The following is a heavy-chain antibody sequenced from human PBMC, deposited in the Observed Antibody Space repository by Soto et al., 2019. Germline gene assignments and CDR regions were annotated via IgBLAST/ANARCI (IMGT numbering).Heavy chain of an antibody. CDR3: GSSAPTVSGTNRDY. CDR1: GYSFTSYL. CDR2: IDPSDPYT. D-gene: IGHD4-17*01. V-gene: IGHV5-10-1*01. J-gene: IGHJ4*02. Sequence: PGESLKISCKGSGYSFTSYLISWVRQMPVKGLEWMGRIDPSDPYTNYSPSLQGHVTISAEKSISTAYLQWSSLKASDNAMYYCGSSAPTVSGTNRDYLGEGTLVSVSS.